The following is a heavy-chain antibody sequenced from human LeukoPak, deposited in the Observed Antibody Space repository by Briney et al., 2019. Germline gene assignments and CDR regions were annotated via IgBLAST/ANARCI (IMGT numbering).Heavy chain of an antibody. Sequence: PGGSLRLSCAASGFTFSDYYMSWIRQAPGKGLEWVSYISSSGSTIYYADSVKGRFTISGDNAKNSLYLQMNSPRAEDTAVYYCARAGDIAAPFTVGYYFDYWGQGTLVTVSS. CDR3: ARAGDIAAPFTVGYYFDY. CDR2: ISSSGSTI. V-gene: IGHV3-11*01. CDR1: GFTFSDYY. J-gene: IGHJ4*02. D-gene: IGHD6-6*01.